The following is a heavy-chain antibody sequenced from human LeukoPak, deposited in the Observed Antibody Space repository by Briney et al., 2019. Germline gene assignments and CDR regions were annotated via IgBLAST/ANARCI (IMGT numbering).Heavy chain of an antibody. V-gene: IGHV1-46*03. Sequence: ASVKVSCKASGYTFTSYYIHWVRQAPGQGLEWMGIINPSGGSTSYSQKFQGRVTMTRHTSTTTVYMDLSSLRSEDTAVYYCARGETGTWLDYWGQGTLVTVSS. CDR3: ARGETGTWLDY. CDR1: GYTFTSYY. CDR2: INPSGGST. D-gene: IGHD1-1*01. J-gene: IGHJ4*02.